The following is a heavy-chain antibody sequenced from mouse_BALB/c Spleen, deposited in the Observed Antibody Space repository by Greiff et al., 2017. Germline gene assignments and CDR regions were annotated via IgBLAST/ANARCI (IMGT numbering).Heavy chain of an antibody. V-gene: IGHV3-8*02. D-gene: IGHD1-1*01. CDR2: ISYSGST. CDR3: ARKGYYGSSYVGYAMDY. J-gene: IGHJ4*01. Sequence: EVQLQESGPSLVKPSQTLSLTCSVTGDSITSGYWNWIRKFPGNKLEYMGYISYSGSTYYNPSLKSRISITRDTSKNHYYLQLNSVTTEDTATYYCARKGYYGSSYVGYAMDYWGQGTSVTVSS. CDR1: GDSITSGY.